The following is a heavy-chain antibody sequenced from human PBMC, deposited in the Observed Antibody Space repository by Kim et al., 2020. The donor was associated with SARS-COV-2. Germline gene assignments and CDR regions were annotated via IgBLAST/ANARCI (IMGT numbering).Heavy chain of an antibody. J-gene: IGHJ4*02. D-gene: IGHD6-13*01. Sequence: SETLSLTCVVYGESSSNYYWSWIRQPPGKGLEWIGEINHSGSTNYNSSLKSRVTISVDTSENQFSLKLSSVTAADTAVYYCARGRGSWFPYRGQGTLVTVSS. CDR3: ARGRGSWFPY. CDR1: GESSSNYY. V-gene: IGHV4-34*01. CDR2: INHSGST.